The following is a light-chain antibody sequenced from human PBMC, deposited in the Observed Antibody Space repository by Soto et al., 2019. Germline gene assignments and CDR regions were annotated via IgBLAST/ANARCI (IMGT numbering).Light chain of an antibody. CDR3: QQDHTTPFT. Sequence: DIVMTQSPDSLGMSLGERATINCKSSQNILYKSKNKNYLAWYQQKPGQPPKLLIYWAPTRESGVPDRFSGSGSGTDFTLTINGLQAEDVAVYFCQQDHTTPFTFGPGTKVDIK. CDR1: QNILYKSKNKNY. CDR2: WAP. V-gene: IGKV4-1*01. J-gene: IGKJ3*01.